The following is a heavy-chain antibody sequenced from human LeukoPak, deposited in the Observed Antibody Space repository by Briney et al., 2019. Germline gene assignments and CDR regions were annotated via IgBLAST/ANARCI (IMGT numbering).Heavy chain of an antibody. D-gene: IGHD1-26*01. Sequence: ASVKVSCKASGYTFTTYGISWVRQAPGQGLEWMGWFNTYNGNTNYAQNFQGRVTMTIDTSTSTAYMELRSLRSDGTAVYYCARGGSYGMDVWGQGTTVTVSS. CDR3: ARGGSYGMDV. V-gene: IGHV1-18*01. J-gene: IGHJ6*02. CDR2: FNTYNGNT. CDR1: GYTFTTYG.